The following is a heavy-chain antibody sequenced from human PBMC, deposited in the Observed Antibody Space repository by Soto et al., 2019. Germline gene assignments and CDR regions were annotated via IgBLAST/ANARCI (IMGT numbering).Heavy chain of an antibody. J-gene: IGHJ4*02. CDR2: INAGNGNT. D-gene: IGHD2-21*02. CDR3: ARFHGGGDWGIFY. CDR1: GYTFTSYA. Sequence: GASVKVSCKASGYTFTSYAMHWVRQAPGQRLEWMGWINAGNGNTKYSQKFQGRVTITRDTSASTAYMELSSLRSEDTAVYYCARFHGGGDWGIFYWGQGTLVTVSS. V-gene: IGHV1-3*01.